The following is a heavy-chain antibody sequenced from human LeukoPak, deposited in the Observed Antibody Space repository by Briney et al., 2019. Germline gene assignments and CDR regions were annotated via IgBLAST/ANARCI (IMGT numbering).Heavy chain of an antibody. V-gene: IGHV4-4*02. D-gene: IGHD5-18*01. Sequence: SETLSLTCDVSGDSISGSNWWNWVRQPPGKGLEWIGGIYHSGSTNYNPSLKRRVTMSVDKSKNQFSLKLSSVTAADTAVFYCVRRRYSYGFDSWGQGTLVTVSS. CDR3: VRRRYSYGFDS. J-gene: IGHJ4*02. CDR2: IYHSGST. CDR1: GDSISGSNW.